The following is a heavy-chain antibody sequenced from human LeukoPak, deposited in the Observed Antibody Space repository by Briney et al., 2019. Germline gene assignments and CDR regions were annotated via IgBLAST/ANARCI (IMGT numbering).Heavy chain of an antibody. D-gene: IGHD6-13*01. V-gene: IGHV3-30*02. CDR1: GFTFSSYG. CDR2: IRYDGSNK. CDR3: AKDHKYRIAAAGRGWYFDY. Sequence: GGSLRLSSAASGFTFSSYGMHWVRQAPGKGLEWVAFIRYDGSNKYYADSVKGRFTISRDNSKNTLYLQMNSLRAEDTAVYYCAKDHKYRIAAAGRGWYFDYWGQGTLVTVSS. J-gene: IGHJ4*02.